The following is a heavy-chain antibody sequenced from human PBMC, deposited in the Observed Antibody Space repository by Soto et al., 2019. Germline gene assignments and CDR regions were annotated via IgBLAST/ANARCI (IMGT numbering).Heavy chain of an antibody. J-gene: IGHJ5*02. V-gene: IGHV4-31*03. CDR2: IYNSGTT. Sequence: SETLSLTCTVSGGYVSSGSYYWSWIRQHPGKGLEWIGYIYNSGTTYYNPSLKSRVTISVDTSKNQFSLKLTSVTAADTAVYYCARDPAPWGQGTLVTVSS. CDR3: ARDPAP. CDR1: GGYVSSGSYY.